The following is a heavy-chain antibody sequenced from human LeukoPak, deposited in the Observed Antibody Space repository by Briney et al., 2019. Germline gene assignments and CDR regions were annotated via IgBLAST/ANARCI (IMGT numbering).Heavy chain of an antibody. CDR2: ITSSSTYT. V-gene: IGHV3-21*04. CDR1: GFSFSSYN. J-gene: IGHJ6*03. Sequence: GGSLRLSCAASGFSFSSYNMNWVRQTPGKGLEWVSSITSSSTYTYYADSVKGRFTISRDNSKNSLYLQMNSLRTEDTALYYCAKDPDGYSSSWYYMDVWGKGTTVTVSS. CDR3: AKDPDGYSSSWYYMDV. D-gene: IGHD6-13*01.